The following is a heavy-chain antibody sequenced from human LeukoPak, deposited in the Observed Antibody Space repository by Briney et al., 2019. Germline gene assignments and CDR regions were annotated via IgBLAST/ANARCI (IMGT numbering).Heavy chain of an antibody. CDR2: IYYSGST. J-gene: IGHJ3*02. CDR1: GGSISSGGYY. CDR3: ARRSIAVDAFDI. V-gene: IGHV4-31*03. Sequence: PSQTLSLTCTVSGGSISSGGYYWSWIRQHPGKGLEWIGYIYYSGSTNYNPSLKSRVTISVDTSKNQFSLKLSSVAAADTAVYYCARRSIAVDAFDIWGQGTMVTVSS. D-gene: IGHD6-19*01.